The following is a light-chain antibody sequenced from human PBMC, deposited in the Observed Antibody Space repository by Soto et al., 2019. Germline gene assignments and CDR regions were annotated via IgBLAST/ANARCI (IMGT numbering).Light chain of an antibody. V-gene: IGLV2-14*01. Sequence: QSVLTQPASVSGSPGQSITISCTGTRRDVGGYNYVSWYQQYSGKSPKLLIYEVTHRPSGVSNRFSGSKSGNTASLTISGLQAEDEADYYCSSYPISNTLPFVFGTGTKLTVL. CDR3: SSYPISNTLPFV. CDR2: EVT. J-gene: IGLJ1*01. CDR1: RRDVGGYNY.